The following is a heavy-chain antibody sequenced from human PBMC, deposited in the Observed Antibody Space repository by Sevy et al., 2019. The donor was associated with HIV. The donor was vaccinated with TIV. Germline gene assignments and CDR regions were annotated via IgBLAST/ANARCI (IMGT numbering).Heavy chain of an antibody. CDR1: GGSFSNFA. CDR2: VVPLFGKA. J-gene: IGHJ3*01. V-gene: IGHV1-69*13. CDR3: ARDKGSFFRGDDSNTFYPRGVFDL. D-gene: IGHD3-22*01. Sequence: ASVKVSCKASGGSFSNFAISWVRQAPGQGLEWMGGVVPLFGKANYEQKFRDRLTITADESTRTAYMELSSLRSEDTAVYFCARDKGSFFRGDDSNTFYPRGVFDLWGQGTKVTVSS.